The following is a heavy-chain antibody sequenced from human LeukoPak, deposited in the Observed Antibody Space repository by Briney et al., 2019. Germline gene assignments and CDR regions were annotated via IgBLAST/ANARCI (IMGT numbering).Heavy chain of an antibody. D-gene: IGHD3-16*02. Sequence: PGGSLRLSCAASGFTFSSYNMNWVRQAPGKGLEWVSYTSNGGSTIYYADSVKGRFTISRDNAKNSLYLQMNSLRAEDTAVYYCARVKYGYLVDYWGQGTLVTVSS. CDR2: TSNGGSTI. CDR1: GFTFSSYN. CDR3: ARVKYGYLVDY. J-gene: IGHJ4*02. V-gene: IGHV3-48*01.